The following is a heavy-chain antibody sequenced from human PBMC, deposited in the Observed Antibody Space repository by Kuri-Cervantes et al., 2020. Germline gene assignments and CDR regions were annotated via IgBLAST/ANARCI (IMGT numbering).Heavy chain of an antibody. CDR1: GYTLTELS. J-gene: IGHJ4*02. D-gene: IGHD2-15*01. CDR2: FDPEDGDT. CDR3: ARDHGSGGSGDY. V-gene: IGHV1-24*01. Sequence: ASVKVSCKVSGYTLTELSMHWVRQAPGKGLEWMGGFDPEDGDTVYAQKFQGRVTMTEDTSTDTAYMELSSLRSEDTAVYYCARDHGSGGSGDYWGQGTLVTVSS.